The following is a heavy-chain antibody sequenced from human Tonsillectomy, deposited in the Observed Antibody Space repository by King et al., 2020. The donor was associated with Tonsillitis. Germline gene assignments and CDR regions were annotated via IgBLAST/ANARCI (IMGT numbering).Heavy chain of an antibody. Sequence: QLVQSGGGLVQPGGSLRLSCAASGFTFSSYAMSWACQAPGKGLEWVSTIGGSGSDTYYADSVKGRFTISGDNSKNTLYLQMNSLRVEDTAVYYCAKDRGLGSWGQGTLVTVSS. CDR2: IGGSGSDT. CDR3: AKDRGLGS. J-gene: IGHJ4*02. D-gene: IGHD3-10*01. V-gene: IGHV3-23*04. CDR1: GFTFSSYA.